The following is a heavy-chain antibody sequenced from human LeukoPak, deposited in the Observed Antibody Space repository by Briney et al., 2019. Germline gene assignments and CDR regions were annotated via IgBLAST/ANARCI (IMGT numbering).Heavy chain of an antibody. CDR1: GFTFSSNA. V-gene: IGHV3-23*01. D-gene: IGHD2-2*01. J-gene: IGHJ3*02. CDR3: AKHGKIVVVPAASDDAFDI. CDR2: ISGSGGDT. Sequence: GGSLTLSCAASGFTFSSNAMSWVRQGQGKGLEWVSAISGSGGDTYYADSVKGRFTNSRDNSKNTLSLQMNSLRAEDTAVYYCAKHGKIVVVPAASDDAFDIWGQGTMVTVSS.